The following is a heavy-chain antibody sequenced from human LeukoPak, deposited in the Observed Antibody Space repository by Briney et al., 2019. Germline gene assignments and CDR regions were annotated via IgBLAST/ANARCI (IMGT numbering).Heavy chain of an antibody. CDR2: IYYSGST. J-gene: IGHJ3*02. D-gene: IGHD3-10*02. V-gene: IGHV4-59*01. CDR3: ARGPSDWIHGRGAFDI. Sequence: SETLSLTCTVSGGSISSYYWSWIRQPPGKGLEWIGYIYYSGSTNYNPSLKSRVTISVDTPKNQFSLKPSSVTAADTAVYYCARGPSDWIHGRGAFDIWGQGTMVTVSS. CDR1: GGSISSYY.